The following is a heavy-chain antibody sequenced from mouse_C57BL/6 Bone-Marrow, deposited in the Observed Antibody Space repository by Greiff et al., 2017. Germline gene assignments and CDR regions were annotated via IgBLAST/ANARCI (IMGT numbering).Heavy chain of an antibody. CDR3: ARGATAPGDFDY. Sequence: VQLQQPGAELVKPGASVKLSCKASGYTFTSYWMHWVKQRPGQGLEWIGMIHPNSGSTNYNEKFKSKATLTVEKSSSTAYMQLSSLTSEDSAVYYYARGATAPGDFDYWGQGTTLTVSS. CDR2: IHPNSGST. J-gene: IGHJ2*01. D-gene: IGHD1-2*01. CDR1: GYTFTSYW. V-gene: IGHV1-64*01.